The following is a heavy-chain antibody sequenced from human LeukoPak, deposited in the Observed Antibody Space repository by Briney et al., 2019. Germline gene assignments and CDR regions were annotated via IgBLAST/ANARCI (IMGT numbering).Heavy chain of an antibody. J-gene: IGHJ4*02. CDR2: ISYDGSNK. CDR1: GFTFSSYS. CDR3: VPNDYGDY. V-gene: IGHV3-30*03. Sequence: PGGSLRLSCAASGFTFSSYSMNWVRQAPGKGLEWVAVISYDGSNKYYADSVKGRFTISRDNSKNTLYLQMNSLRAEDTAVYYCVPNDYGDYWGQGTLVTVSS. D-gene: IGHD2-8*01.